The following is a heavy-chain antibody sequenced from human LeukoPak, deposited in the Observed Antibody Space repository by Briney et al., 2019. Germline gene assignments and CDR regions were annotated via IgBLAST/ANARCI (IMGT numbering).Heavy chain of an antibody. D-gene: IGHD1-14*01. CDR1: GFTFSSYE. J-gene: IGHJ3*02. CDR3: ARVFDGFDM. CDR2: IRSSASII. V-gene: IGHV3-48*03. Sequence: GGSLRPSCEASGFTFSSYEMNWVRQAPGKGLEWVSYIRSSASIIYYADSVKGRFTISRDNAKNSLHLQMNSLRAEDTAVYYCARVFDGFDMWGQGTMVTVSS.